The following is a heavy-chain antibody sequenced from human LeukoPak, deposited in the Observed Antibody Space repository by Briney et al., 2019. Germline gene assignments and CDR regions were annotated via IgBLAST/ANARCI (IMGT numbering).Heavy chain of an antibody. D-gene: IGHD6-13*01. Sequence: GGSLRLSCAASGFTFSSYSMNWVRQAPGKGLEWVSSISSSSSYIYYADSVKGRFTISRDNAKNSLYLQMNSLRAEDTAVYYCAREGQQLVLGDFDYWGQGTLVTVSS. CDR2: ISSSSSYI. J-gene: IGHJ4*02. CDR1: GFTFSSYS. V-gene: IGHV3-21*01. CDR3: AREGQQLVLGDFDY.